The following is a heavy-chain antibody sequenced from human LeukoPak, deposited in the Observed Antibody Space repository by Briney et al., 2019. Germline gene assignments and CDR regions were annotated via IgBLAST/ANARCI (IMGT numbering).Heavy chain of an antibody. CDR1: GYTFTSYG. D-gene: IGHD6-6*01. J-gene: IGHJ4*02. CDR3: AREEYSSSSSGGLYYFDY. V-gene: IGHV1-69*13. Sequence: ASVKVSCKASGYTFTSYGISWVRQAPGQGLEWMGGISPIFGTANYAQKLQGRVTITADESTTTAYMELSSLRSEDTAVYYCAREEYSSSSSGGLYYFDYWGQGTLVTVSS. CDR2: ISPIFGTA.